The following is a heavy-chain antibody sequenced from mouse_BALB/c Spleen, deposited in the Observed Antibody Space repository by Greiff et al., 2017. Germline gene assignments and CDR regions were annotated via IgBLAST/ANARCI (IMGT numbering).Heavy chain of an antibody. V-gene: IGHV1-67*01. CDR1: GYTFTDYA. J-gene: IGHJ2*01. Sequence: QVQLKESGPELVRPGVSVKISCKGSGYTFTDYAMHWVKQSHAKSLEWIGVISTYYGNTNYNQKFKGKATMTVDKSSSTAYMELARLTSEDSAIYYCARDGEYYFDYWGQGTTLTVSS. CDR3: ARDGEYYFDY. D-gene: IGHD1-2*01. CDR2: ISTYYGNT.